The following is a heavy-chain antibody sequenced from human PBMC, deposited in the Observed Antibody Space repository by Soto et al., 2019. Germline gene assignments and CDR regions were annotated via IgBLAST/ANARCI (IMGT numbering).Heavy chain of an antibody. V-gene: IGHV4-34*01. CDR3: GRGLLLWFGELSRRGGYYYYMDV. CDR1: GGSFSGYY. J-gene: IGHJ6*03. D-gene: IGHD3-10*01. CDR2: INDSGSS. Sequence: SETLSLTCAVYGGSFSGYYWSWIRQPPGKGLEWIGEINDSGSSNYNPPLKSRVTISVDTPKNQFSLKLSSVTAADTAVYYCGRGLLLWFGELSRRGGYYYYMDVWVKGTMVTVSS.